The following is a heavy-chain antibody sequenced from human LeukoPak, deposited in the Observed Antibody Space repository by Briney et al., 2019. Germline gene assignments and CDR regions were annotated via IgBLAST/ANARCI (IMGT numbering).Heavy chain of an antibody. Sequence: PSETLSLTCTVSGGSISSGSYYWSWIRQPAGKGLEWIGRIYTSGSTNYNPSLKSRVTISVDTSKNHVSLKLASVTAADRAIYYCAGEEASQEFEAFHIWGQGTMVIVSS. CDR1: GGSISSGSYY. D-gene: IGHD3-10*01. V-gene: IGHV4-61*02. CDR2: IYTSGST. J-gene: IGHJ3*02. CDR3: AGEEASQEFEAFHI.